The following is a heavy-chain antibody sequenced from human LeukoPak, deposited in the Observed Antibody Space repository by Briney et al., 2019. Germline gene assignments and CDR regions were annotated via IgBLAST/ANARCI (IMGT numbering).Heavy chain of an antibody. CDR2: IYTSGST. CDR3: ARDVEAAAGTSWFDP. D-gene: IGHD6-13*01. Sequence: PSETLSLTCTVSGGSISSYYWSWIRQPAGKGLEWIGRIYTSGSTNYNPSLKSRVTMSVDTSKNQFSLKQSSVTAADTAVYYCARDVEAAAGTSWFDPWGQGTLVTVSS. CDR1: GGSISSYY. V-gene: IGHV4-4*07. J-gene: IGHJ5*02.